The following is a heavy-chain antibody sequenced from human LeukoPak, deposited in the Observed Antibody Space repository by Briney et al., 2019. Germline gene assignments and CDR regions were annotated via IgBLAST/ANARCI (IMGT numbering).Heavy chain of an antibody. CDR1: GFTFSSYG. CDR2: ISGSGGST. CDR3: AKDFYDSSGYYRAFDI. V-gene: IGHV3-23*01. Sequence: GGSLRLSCAASGFTFSSYGMSWVRQAPGKGLEWVSAISGSGGSTYYADSVKGRLTISRDNSKNTLYLQMNSLRVEDTALYYCAKDFYDSSGYYRAFDIWGQGTMVTVSS. D-gene: IGHD3-22*01. J-gene: IGHJ3*02.